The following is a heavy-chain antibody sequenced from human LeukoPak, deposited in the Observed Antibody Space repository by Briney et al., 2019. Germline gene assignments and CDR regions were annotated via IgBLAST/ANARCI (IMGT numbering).Heavy chain of an antibody. Sequence: ASVKVSCKASGYTFTSCGISWVRQAPGQGLEWMGWISAYNGNTNYAQKLQGRVTMTTDTSTSTAYMELRSLRSDDTAVYYCARDAYYYDSSGYCYSDAFDIWGQGTMVTVSS. CDR2: ISAYNGNT. V-gene: IGHV1-18*01. CDR3: ARDAYYYDSSGYCYSDAFDI. CDR1: GYTFTSCG. D-gene: IGHD3-22*01. J-gene: IGHJ3*02.